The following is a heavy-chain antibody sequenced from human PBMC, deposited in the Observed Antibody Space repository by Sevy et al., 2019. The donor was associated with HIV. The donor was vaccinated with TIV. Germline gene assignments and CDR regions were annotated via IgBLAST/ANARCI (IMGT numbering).Heavy chain of an antibody. CDR3: AGLWALGHIVVVTAIPYYFDY. D-gene: IGHD2-21*02. CDR2: IYPGDSDT. CDR1: GYSFTSYW. J-gene: IGHJ4*02. V-gene: IGHV5-51*01. Sequence: GESLKISCKGSGYSFTSYWIGWVRQMPGKGLEWMGIIYPGDSDTRYSPSFQGQVTISADKSIITAYLQWSRLKASDTAMYYWAGLWALGHIVVVTAIPYYFDYWGQGTLVTVSS.